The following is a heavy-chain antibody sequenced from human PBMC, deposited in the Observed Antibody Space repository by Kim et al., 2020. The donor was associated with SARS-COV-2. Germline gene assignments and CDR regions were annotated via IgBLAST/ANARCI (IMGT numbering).Heavy chain of an antibody. V-gene: IGHV4-39*01. J-gene: IGHJ6*03. Sequence: SETLSLTCNVSGGSIRSSNYYWGWIRQPPGKGLEWIGTISDSENTYYNPSLKSRLTLSIDTSKNQFSLRLTSVTAADTAVYYCARRSQGSGWLYYYMDVWGTGTTVTVSS. CDR2: ISDSENT. CDR1: GGSIRSSNYY. CDR3: ARRSQGSGWLYYYMDV. D-gene: IGHD6-19*01.